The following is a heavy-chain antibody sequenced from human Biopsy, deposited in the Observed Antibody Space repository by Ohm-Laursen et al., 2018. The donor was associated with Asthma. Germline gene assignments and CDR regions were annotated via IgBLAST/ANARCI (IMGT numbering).Heavy chain of an antibody. CDR3: ARGYSGTDRIVYYYSGLEV. CDR1: GDSFNNFA. D-gene: IGHD5-12*01. CDR2: LIPVLGTP. J-gene: IGHJ6*02. V-gene: IGHV1-69*01. Sequence: SSVKVSCKASGDSFNNFAIGWVRQAPGQGLEWMGGLIPVLGTPDHAQMFEGRVTITADESTSTAYMELSSLRSEDTAVYYCARGYSGTDRIVYYYSGLEVWGQGTTVTVSS.